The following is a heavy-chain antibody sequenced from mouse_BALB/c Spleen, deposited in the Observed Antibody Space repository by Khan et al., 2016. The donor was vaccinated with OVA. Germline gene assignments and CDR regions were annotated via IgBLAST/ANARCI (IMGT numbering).Heavy chain of an antibody. V-gene: IGHV1-77*01. J-gene: IGHJ3*01. CDR1: GYTFIDYY. CDR3: ARRNYFGYTFAY. D-gene: IGHD1-2*01. CDR2: IYPGSGNT. Sequence: QVQLKQSGAELARPGASVKLSCKASGYTFIDYYIHWVKQRTGQGLEWIGEIYPGSGNTYYNEKFKDKATLTADKSSTTAYMQLSSLTSEDSAVYFCARRNYFGYTFAYWGQGTLVTVSA.